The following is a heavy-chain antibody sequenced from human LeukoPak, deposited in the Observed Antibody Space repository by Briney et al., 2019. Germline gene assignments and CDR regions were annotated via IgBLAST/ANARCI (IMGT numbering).Heavy chain of an antibody. CDR3: ARQEYYYDSSGYFYQ. Sequence: PSETLSLTCTVSGASISSGDYYWSWIRQPPGKGLEWIGYTYYSGSTYYNPSLKSRVTISVDTSKNQFSLKLSSVTAADTAVYYCARQEYYYDSSGYFYQWGQGTLVTVSA. V-gene: IGHV4-30-4*01. CDR2: TYYSGST. D-gene: IGHD3-22*01. J-gene: IGHJ4*02. CDR1: GASISSGDYY.